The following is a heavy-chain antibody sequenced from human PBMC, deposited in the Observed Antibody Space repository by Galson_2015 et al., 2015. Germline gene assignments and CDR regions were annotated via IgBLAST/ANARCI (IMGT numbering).Heavy chain of an antibody. V-gene: IGHV3-48*03. CDR1: GFTFSSYE. J-gene: IGHJ6*02. CDR3: ARDLELERRFGYYYYYGMDV. CDR2: ISSSGSTI. Sequence: SLRLSCAASGFTFSSYEMNWVRQAPGKGLEWVSYISSSGSTIYYADSMKGRFTISRDNAKNSLYLQMNSLRAEDTAVYYCARDLELERRFGYYYYYGMDVWGQGTTVTVSS. D-gene: IGHD1-1*01.